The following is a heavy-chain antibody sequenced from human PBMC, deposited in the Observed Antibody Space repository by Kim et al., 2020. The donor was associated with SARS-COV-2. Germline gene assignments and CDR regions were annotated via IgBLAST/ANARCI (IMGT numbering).Heavy chain of an antibody. V-gene: IGHV4-39*01. CDR3: ARLHFRWFDP. J-gene: IGHJ5*02. CDR1: GGSISSSSYY. CDR2: IYYSGST. Sequence: SETLSLTCTVSGGSISSSSYYWGWIRQPPGKGLEWIGSIYYSGSTYYNPSLKSRVTISVDTSKNQFSLKLSSVTAADTAVYYCARLHFRWFDPWGQGTL.